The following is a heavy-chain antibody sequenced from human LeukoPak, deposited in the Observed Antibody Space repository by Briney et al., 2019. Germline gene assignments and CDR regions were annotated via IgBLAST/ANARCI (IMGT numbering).Heavy chain of an antibody. CDR3: STSRFCSSTSCLFPFDN. CDR1: GFTFSSYY. Sequence: GGSLRLSCAASGFTFSSYYMNWVRQAPGKGLEWVSSISSSSSYIYYADSLKGRFTISRDNAKNSLYLQINSLRAEDTAVYYCSTSRFCSSTSCLFPFDNWGQGTLVTVSS. V-gene: IGHV3-21*01. CDR2: ISSSSSYI. D-gene: IGHD2-2*01. J-gene: IGHJ4*02.